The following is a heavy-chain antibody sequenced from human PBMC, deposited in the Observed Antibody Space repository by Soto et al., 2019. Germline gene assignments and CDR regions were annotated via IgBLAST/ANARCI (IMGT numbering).Heavy chain of an antibody. J-gene: IGHJ5*02. CDR1: GYTFTSYY. CDR3: AMSWFDP. V-gene: IGHV1-46*01. CDR2: INPSGGST. Sequence: GASVKVSCKASGYTFTSYYMHWVRQAPGQGLEWMGIINPSGGSTSYAQKFQGRVTITRDTSASTAYMELRSLRFEDTAVYYCAMSWFDPWGQGTLVTVSS.